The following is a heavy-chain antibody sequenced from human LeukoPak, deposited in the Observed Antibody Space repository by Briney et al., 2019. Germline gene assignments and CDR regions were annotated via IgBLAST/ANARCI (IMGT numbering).Heavy chain of an antibody. V-gene: IGHV1-8*01. D-gene: IGHD3-10*01. CDR1: GYRFTTYD. CDR3: ASRPAPYYYGSGSYIYYGMGV. CDR2: MNPNNGNT. J-gene: IGHJ6*02. Sequence: ASVKVSCKASGYRFTTYDFNWVRQATGQGLEWMGWMNPNNGNTGYAQKFQGRVTMTRNTSISTAYMELSSLRSEDTAVYYCASRPAPYYYGSGSYIYYGMGVWGQGTTVTVSS.